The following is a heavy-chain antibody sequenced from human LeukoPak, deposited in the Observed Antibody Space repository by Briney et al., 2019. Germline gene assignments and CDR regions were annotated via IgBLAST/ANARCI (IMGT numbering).Heavy chain of an antibody. V-gene: IGHV4-34*01. CDR3: ARGPTRYCSSTSCYMSPLYYYYGMDV. CDR2: INHSGST. Sequence: SETLSLTCAVYGGSFSGYYWSWLRQPPGKGLEWIGEINHSGSTNYNPSLKSRVTISVDTSKNQFSLKLSSVTAADTAVYYCARGPTRYCSSTSCYMSPLYYYYGMDVWGQGTTVTVSS. J-gene: IGHJ6*02. D-gene: IGHD2-2*02. CDR1: GGSFSGYY.